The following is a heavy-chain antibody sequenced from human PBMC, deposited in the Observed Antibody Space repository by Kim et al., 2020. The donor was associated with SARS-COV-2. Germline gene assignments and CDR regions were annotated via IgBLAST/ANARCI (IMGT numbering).Heavy chain of an antibody. J-gene: IGHJ4*02. CDR2: INHSGST. Sequence: SETLSLTCAVYGGSFSGYYWSWIRQPPGKGLEWIGEINHSGSTNYNPSLKSRVTISVDTSKNQFSLKLSSVTAADTAVYYCARGPYDNYYDSSGYYPFDYWGQGTLVTVSS. V-gene: IGHV4-34*01. D-gene: IGHD3-22*01. CDR1: GGSFSGYY. CDR3: ARGPYDNYYDSSGYYPFDY.